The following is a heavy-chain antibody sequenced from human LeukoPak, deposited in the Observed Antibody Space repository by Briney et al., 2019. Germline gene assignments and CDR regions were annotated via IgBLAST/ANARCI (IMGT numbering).Heavy chain of an antibody. CDR3: ARHALMISISTFNWLDP. CDR1: GASISGSTFY. CDR2: IFETGDT. D-gene: IGHD2-21*01. Sequence: PSDTLSLTCNASGASISGSTFYWGWIRQPPGKGLEWLGSIFETGDTYYNPSLKSRLTISVDTSKNQFSLRVNSVTAADTAAYYCARHALMISISTFNWLDPWGRGTLVTVSS. J-gene: IGHJ5*02. V-gene: IGHV4-39*01.